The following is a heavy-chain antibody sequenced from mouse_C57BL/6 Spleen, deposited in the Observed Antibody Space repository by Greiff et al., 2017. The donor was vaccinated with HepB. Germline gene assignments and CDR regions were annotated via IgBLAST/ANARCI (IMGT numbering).Heavy chain of an antibody. D-gene: IGHD2-4*01. CDR3: ARIGGDYPYYYAMDY. J-gene: IGHJ4*01. V-gene: IGHV3-6*01. Sequence: EVKLMESGPGLVKPSQSLSLTCSVTGYSITSGYYWNWIRQFPGNKLEWMGYISYDGSNNYNPSLKNRISITRDTSKNQFFLKLNSVTTEDTATYYCARIGGDYPYYYAMDYWGQGTSVTVSS. CDR2: ISYDGSN. CDR1: GYSITSGYY.